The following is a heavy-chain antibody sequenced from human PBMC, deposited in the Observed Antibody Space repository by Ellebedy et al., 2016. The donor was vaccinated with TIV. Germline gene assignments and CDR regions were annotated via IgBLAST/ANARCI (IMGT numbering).Heavy chain of an antibody. Sequence: MPGGSLRLSCTVSGGSIGSYYWSWIRQPPGKGLEWIGYISYSGSTNYNPSLKSRVTISVDTSKNQFSLKVNSVTAADTAVYYCARVVWQQPVSYAFDIWGQGKMVTVSS. J-gene: IGHJ3*02. V-gene: IGHV4-59*01. CDR2: ISYSGST. CDR1: GGSIGSYY. D-gene: IGHD6-13*01. CDR3: ARVVWQQPVSYAFDI.